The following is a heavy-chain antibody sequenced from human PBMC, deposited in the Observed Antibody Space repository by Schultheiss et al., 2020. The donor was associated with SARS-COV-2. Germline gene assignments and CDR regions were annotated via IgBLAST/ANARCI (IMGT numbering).Heavy chain of an antibody. CDR3: AKEGGSGSYSFYDSSGYLLD. CDR2: ISGSGGST. CDR1: GFTFSSYA. J-gene: IGHJ4*02. Sequence: GGSLRLSCAASGFTFSSYAMSWVRQAPGKGLEWVSAISGSGGSTYYADSVKGRFTISRDNSKNTLYLQMNSLRAEDTAVYYCAKEGGSGSYSFYDSSGYLLDWGQGTLVTVSS. D-gene: IGHD3-22*01. V-gene: IGHV3-23*01.